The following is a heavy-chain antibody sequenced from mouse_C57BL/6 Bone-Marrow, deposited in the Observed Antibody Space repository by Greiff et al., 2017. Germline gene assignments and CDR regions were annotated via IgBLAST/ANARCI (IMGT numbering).Heavy chain of an antibody. CDR2: IFPGDGDT. J-gene: IGHJ3*01. Sequence: QVQLQQSGAELVKPGASVKISCKASGYSFSSYWMNWVKPRPGKGLEWIGQIFPGDGDTNYNGKFKGKATLTADKASITAYMQLSSLTSDDSAVYFCARGAYWGQGTLVTVSA. V-gene: IGHV1-80*01. CDR3: ARGAY. CDR1: GYSFSSYW.